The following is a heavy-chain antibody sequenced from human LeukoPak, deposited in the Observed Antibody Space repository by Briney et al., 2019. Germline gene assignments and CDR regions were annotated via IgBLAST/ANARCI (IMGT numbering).Heavy chain of an antibody. CDR1: GGSISGSSYQ. CDR3: ARGKGMVVS. J-gene: IGHJ5*02. CDR2: IYHSGST. Sequence: SETLSLTCTVSGGSISGSSYQWGWIRQPPGNGLEWIGSIYHSGSTCCNPSLNSRVTISVDTSKNQFSLKLNSVTAADTAVYYCARGKGMVVSWGQGTLVTVSS. V-gene: IGHV4-39*07. D-gene: IGHD1-26*01.